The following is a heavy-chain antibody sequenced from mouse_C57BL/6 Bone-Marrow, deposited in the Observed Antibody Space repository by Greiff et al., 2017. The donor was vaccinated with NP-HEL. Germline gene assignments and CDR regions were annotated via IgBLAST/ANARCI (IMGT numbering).Heavy chain of an antibody. J-gene: IGHJ2*01. CDR3: ARWDYYGSSYVFDY. CDR2: IYPRSGNT. V-gene: IGHV1-81*01. D-gene: IGHD1-1*01. Sequence: VKLQESGAELARPGASVKLSCKASGYTFTSYGISWVKQRTGQGLEWIGEIYPRSGNTYYIEKFKGKATLTADKSSSTAYMELRSLTSEDSAVYFCARWDYYGSSYVFDYWGQGTTLTVSS. CDR1: GYTFTSYG.